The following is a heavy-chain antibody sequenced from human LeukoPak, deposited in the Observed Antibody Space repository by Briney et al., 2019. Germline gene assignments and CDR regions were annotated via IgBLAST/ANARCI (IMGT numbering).Heavy chain of an antibody. CDR2: ISTRGRAT. D-gene: IGHD5/OR15-5a*01. CDR1: GFAFNTYA. V-gene: IGHV3-23*01. Sequence: PGGSLRLSCAASGFAFNTYAMTWVRQAPEKGLQWVSTISTRGRATYYADSVEGRFTISRDNSKNTLYLQMNSLRADDTAVYYCAKARGSSVYEPFDYWGQGTQVTVSS. J-gene: IGHJ4*02. CDR3: AKARGSSVYEPFDY.